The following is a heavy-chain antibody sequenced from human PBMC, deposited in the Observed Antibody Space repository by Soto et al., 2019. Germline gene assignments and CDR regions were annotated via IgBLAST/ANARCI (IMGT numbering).Heavy chain of an antibody. CDR2: INTDGSAT. CDR3: ARDGEGY. CDR1: GFTFSSNW. Sequence: EVQLVESGGGLVQPGGSLRLSCAASGFTFSSNWMHWVRQIPGKGLVWVSRINTDGSATNYADSVKGRFTTYRDNAKNILYLQMNSLRLEDTAVYYCARDGEGYWGQGALVTVSS. V-gene: IGHV3-74*01. D-gene: IGHD2-21*01. J-gene: IGHJ4*02.